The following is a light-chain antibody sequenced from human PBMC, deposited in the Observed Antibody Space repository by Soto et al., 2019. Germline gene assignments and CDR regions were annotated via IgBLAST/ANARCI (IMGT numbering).Light chain of an antibody. J-gene: IGLJ1*01. Sequence: QSALSQPASVSGSPGQSITISCTGTSSDVGGYDYVSWYQQHPAKAPKLVIYEVSNRPSGVSTRFSGSKPGNTASLTISGLQADDEADYYCSSFTTDSTSVFGGGTKVTVL. CDR2: EVS. V-gene: IGLV2-14*01. CDR1: SSDVGGYDY. CDR3: SSFTTDSTSV.